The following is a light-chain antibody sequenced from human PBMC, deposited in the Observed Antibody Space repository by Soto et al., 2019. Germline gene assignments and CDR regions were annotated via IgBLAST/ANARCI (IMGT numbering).Light chain of an antibody. CDR1: QSVSNNY. CDR2: GAS. J-gene: IGKJ5*01. CDR3: QQRSNWPTIT. V-gene: IGKV3D-20*02. Sequence: EIVLTQSPGTLSLSPGERATLSCRTSQSVSNNYLAWYQQKPCQAPRLLIYGASSRATGIPDRFSGSGSGTDFTLTISSLEPEDFAVYYCQQRSNWPTITFGQGTRLEIK.